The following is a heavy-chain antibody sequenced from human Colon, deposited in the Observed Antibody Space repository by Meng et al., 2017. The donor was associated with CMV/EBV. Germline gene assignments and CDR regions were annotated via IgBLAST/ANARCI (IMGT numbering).Heavy chain of an antibody. D-gene: IGHD2-15*01. V-gene: IGHV3-48*04. CDR1: GFTFSSYS. CDR2: ISSSSSTI. Sequence: GESLKISCGASGFTFSSYSMNWVRQAPGKGLEWVSYISSSSSTIYYADSVKGRFTISRDNAKNSLYLQMNSLRADDTAVYYCATGAYCSGGSCSGRYGMDVWGQGTTVTVSS. CDR3: ATGAYCSGGSCSGRYGMDV. J-gene: IGHJ6*02.